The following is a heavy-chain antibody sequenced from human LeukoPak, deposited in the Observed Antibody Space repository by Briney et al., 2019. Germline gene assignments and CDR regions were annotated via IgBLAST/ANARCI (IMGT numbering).Heavy chain of an antibody. J-gene: IGHJ4*02. D-gene: IGHD1-26*01. CDR3: ARRRDLYSGSYYPFDY. Sequence: SETLSLTCTVSGGSISSYYWGWIRQPPGKGLEWIGSIYYSGSTHYNPSLKSRVSLSLDTSKNQFSLKLSSVTAADTAVYYCARRRDLYSGSYYPFDYWGQGTLVTVSS. CDR1: GGSISSYY. CDR2: IYYSGST. V-gene: IGHV4-39*07.